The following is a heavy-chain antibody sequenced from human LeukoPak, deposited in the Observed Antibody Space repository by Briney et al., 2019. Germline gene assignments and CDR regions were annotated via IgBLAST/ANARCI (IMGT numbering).Heavy chain of an antibody. V-gene: IGHV3-7*01. CDR2: IKQDGSEK. D-gene: IGHD5-18*01. CDR3: ARDSPERGYSYGPLDNYFDY. Sequence: GGSLRLSCVASGFTFSSYWMSWVRQAPGKGLEWVANIKQDGSEKYYVDSVKGRFIISRDNAKNSLYLQMNSLRAEDTAVYYCARDSPERGYSYGPLDNYFDYWGQGTLVTVSS. J-gene: IGHJ4*02. CDR1: GFTFSSYW.